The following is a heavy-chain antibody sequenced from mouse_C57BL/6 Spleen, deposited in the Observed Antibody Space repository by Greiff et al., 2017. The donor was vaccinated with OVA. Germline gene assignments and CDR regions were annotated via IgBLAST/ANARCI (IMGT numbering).Heavy chain of an antibody. CDR3: TRWGWDGEAY. V-gene: IGHV1-15*01. CDR1: GYTFTDYE. Sequence: QVQLKESGAELVRPGASVTLSCKASGYTFTDYEMHWVKQTPVHGLEWIGAIDPETGGTAYNQKFKGKAILTADKSSSTAYMELRSLTSEDSAVYYCTRWGWDGEAYWGQGTLVTVSA. D-gene: IGHD4-1*01. J-gene: IGHJ3*01. CDR2: IDPETGGT.